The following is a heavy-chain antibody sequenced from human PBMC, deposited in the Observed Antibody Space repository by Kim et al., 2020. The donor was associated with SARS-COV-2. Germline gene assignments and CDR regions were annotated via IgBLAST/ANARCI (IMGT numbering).Heavy chain of an antibody. CDR2: IIPIFGTA. CDR1: GGTFSSYA. J-gene: IGHJ6*02. CDR3: ARVNYDNYDFWSGYYQEDYYGMDV. D-gene: IGHD3-3*01. Sequence: SVKVSCKASGGTFSSYAISWVRQAPGQGLEWMGGIIPIFGTANYAQKFQGRVTITADESTSTAYMELSSLRSEDTAVYYCARVNYDNYDFWSGYYQEDYYGMDVWGQGTTVTVSS. V-gene: IGHV1-69*13.